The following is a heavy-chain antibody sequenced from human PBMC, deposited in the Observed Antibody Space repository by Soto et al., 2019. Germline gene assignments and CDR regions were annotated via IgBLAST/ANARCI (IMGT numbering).Heavy chain of an antibody. D-gene: IGHD1-26*01. CDR3: ARVTGATFLDY. V-gene: IGHV4-59*01. CDR2: IYYSGNT. Sequence: SETLSLTCTVSGGSISSYYWSWIRQPPGKGLEWIGYIYYSGNTNYNPSLKSRVTISVDTSKNQFSLKLSSVTAAGTAVYYCARVTGATFLDYWGQGTLVTVSS. J-gene: IGHJ4*02. CDR1: GGSISSYY.